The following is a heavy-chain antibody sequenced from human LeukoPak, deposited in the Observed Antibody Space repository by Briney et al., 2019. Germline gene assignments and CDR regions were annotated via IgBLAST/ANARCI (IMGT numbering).Heavy chain of an antibody. V-gene: IGHV7-4-1*02. CDR3: ARGNTIFGAVPNTWFDP. D-gene: IGHD3-3*01. CDR2: INTNTGNP. CDR1: GYTFTSYA. J-gene: IGHJ5*02. Sequence: ASVKVSCKASGYTFTSYAMNWGRQAPGQGLEWRGWINTNTGNPTYAQGFTGRFVFSLDTSVSTAYLQLSSLKAEDSAVYYCARGNTIFGAVPNTWFDPWGQGTLVTVSS.